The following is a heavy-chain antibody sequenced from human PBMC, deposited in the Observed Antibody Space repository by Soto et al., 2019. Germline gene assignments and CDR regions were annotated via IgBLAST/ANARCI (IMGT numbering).Heavy chain of an antibody. J-gene: IGHJ4*02. CDR3: ARDPYSSSWDGPDY. CDR1: GFTFSSYA. D-gene: IGHD6-13*01. Sequence: GGSLRLSCAASGFTFSSYAMHWVRQAPGKGLEWVAVISYDGSNKYYADSVKGRFTISRDNSKNTLYLQMNSLRAEDTAVYYCARDPYSSSWDGPDYWGQGTLVTVSS. V-gene: IGHV3-30-3*01. CDR2: ISYDGSNK.